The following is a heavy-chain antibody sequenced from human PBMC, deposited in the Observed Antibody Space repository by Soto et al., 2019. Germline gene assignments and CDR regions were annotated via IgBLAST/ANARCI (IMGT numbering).Heavy chain of an antibody. Sequence: QVQLVQSGAEVKKPGSSVKVSCKASGGTFSNYAISWVRQAPGQGLEWMGSIMPMFGAANYAQKFQGTVTITEDEYTTTVYMELSNMRAEDTAVYFCARGSMAAASYFDYWGQGTLITVSS. CDR1: GGTFSNYA. J-gene: IGHJ4*02. V-gene: IGHV1-69*01. CDR2: IMPMFGAA. CDR3: ARGSMAAASYFDY. D-gene: IGHD2-15*01.